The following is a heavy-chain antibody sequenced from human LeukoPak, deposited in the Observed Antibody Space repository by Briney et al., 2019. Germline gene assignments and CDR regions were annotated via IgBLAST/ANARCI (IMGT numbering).Heavy chain of an antibody. Sequence: VKVSCKASGGTFISYTISWVRQAPGQGLEWMGGIIPIFGTANYAQKFQGRVTITADESTSIVYMELSSLRSEDTALYYCASRYCSGGNCYSSDYWGQGTLVIVSS. CDR3: ASRYCSGGNCYSSDY. J-gene: IGHJ4*02. CDR2: IIPIFGTA. CDR1: GGTFISYT. D-gene: IGHD2-15*01. V-gene: IGHV1-69*13.